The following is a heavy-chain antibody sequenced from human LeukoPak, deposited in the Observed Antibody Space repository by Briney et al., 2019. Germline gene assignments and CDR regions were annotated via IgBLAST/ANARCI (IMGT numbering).Heavy chain of an antibody. CDR3: ARELERRRGYFDY. J-gene: IGHJ4*02. CDR2: ISSSSSYI. CDR1: GFTFSSYS. D-gene: IGHD1-1*01. V-gene: IGHV3-21*01. Sequence: GGSLRLSCAASGFTFSSYSMNWVRQAPGKGLEWVSSISSSSSYIYYAGSVKGRFTISRDNAKNSLYLQMNSLRAEDTAVYYCARELERRRGYFDYWGQGTLVTVSS.